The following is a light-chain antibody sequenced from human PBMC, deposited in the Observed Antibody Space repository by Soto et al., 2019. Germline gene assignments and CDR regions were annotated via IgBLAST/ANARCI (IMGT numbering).Light chain of an antibody. V-gene: IGLV2-14*02. CDR2: ERD. Sequence: SVLTQPASVSGSPGQSITISCTGTSSDFGSYEFVSWYQEHPGKVPTLIIYERDNLPSGVSYRFSGSRFGNTASLTISGLQAENEAHYYCCSFISRRTNVFGTGTKVPVL. CDR1: SSDFGSYEF. CDR3: CSFISRRTNV. J-gene: IGLJ1*01.